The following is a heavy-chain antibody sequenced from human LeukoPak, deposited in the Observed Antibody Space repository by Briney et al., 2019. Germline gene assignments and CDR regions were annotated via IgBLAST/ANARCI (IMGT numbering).Heavy chain of an antibody. J-gene: IGHJ6*04. CDR1: GLTFSSYG. D-gene: IGHD2-15*01. CDR3: AKDAPPCSGGSCYSGYYFYGMDV. CDR2: ISYDGSNK. Sequence: ARSLRLSCVVSGLTFSSYGMHWVRQAPGKGLEWVAVISYDGSNKYYADSVKGRFTISRDNSKNTLYLQMNSLRAEDTAVFYCAKDAPPCSGGSCYSGYYFYGMDVWGKGTTVTVSS. V-gene: IGHV3-30*18.